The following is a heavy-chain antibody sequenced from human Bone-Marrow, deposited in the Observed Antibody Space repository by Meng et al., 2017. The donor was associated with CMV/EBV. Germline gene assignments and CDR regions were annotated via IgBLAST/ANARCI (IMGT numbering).Heavy chain of an antibody. D-gene: IGHD1-26*01. J-gene: IGHJ4*02. V-gene: IGHV4-38-2*02. CDR3: ARAAPFSGSYWVDY. Sequence: SKTLSLTCTVSGYSISSGYYWGWIRQPPGKGLEWIGSIYHSGSTYYNPSLKSRVTISVDTSKNQFSLKLSSVTAADTAVYYCARAAPFSGSYWVDYWGQGTLVTVSS. CDR2: IYHSGST. CDR1: GYSISSGYY.